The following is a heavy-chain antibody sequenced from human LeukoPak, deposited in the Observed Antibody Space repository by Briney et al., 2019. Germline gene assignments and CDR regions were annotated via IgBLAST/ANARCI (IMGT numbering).Heavy chain of an antibody. CDR2: IKQDGSEK. J-gene: IGHJ3*02. CDR3: AAESTVSTGAFDM. D-gene: IGHD4-11*01. V-gene: IGHV3-7*01. Sequence: GGSLRLSCTASGFTFSTYWMSWVRQAPGKGLEWVANIKQDGSEKYYVDSVKGRFTISRDNAKNSLYLQMNSLRAEDTAVYYCAAESTVSTGAFDMWGQGTMVTVSS. CDR1: GFTFSTYW.